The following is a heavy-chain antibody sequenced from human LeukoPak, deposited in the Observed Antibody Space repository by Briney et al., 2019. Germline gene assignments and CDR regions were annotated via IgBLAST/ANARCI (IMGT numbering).Heavy chain of an antibody. CDR2: INRDGSST. CDR3: ARAWDFDY. CDR1: GFTFSSYW. V-gene: IGHV3-74*01. D-gene: IGHD7-27*01. J-gene: IGHJ4*02. Sequence: GGSLRLSCAASGFTFSSYWMHWVRKAPGKGLVWVSRINRDGSSTSYADSVKGRFTISRDNAKNTLYLQMNILRAEDTALYYCARAWDFDYWGQGTLVTVSS.